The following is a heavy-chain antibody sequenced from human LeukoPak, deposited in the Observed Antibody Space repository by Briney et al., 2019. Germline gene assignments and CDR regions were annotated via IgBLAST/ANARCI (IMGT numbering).Heavy chain of an antibody. J-gene: IGHJ4*02. Sequence: ASVKVSCEASGYTFTGYYMHWVRQAPGQGLEWMGWINPNSGGTNYAQKFQGRVTMTRDTSISTAYMELSRLRSDDTAVYYCAWDSSGYYYFDYWGQGTLVTVSS. V-gene: IGHV1-2*02. CDR2: INPNSGGT. CDR3: AWDSSGYYYFDY. D-gene: IGHD3-22*01. CDR1: GYTFTGYY.